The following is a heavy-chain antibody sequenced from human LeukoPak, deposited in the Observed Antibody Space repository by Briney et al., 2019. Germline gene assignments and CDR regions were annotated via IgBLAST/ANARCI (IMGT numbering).Heavy chain of an antibody. CDR1: GFTFGSYV. Sequence: QPGRSLRLSCAASGFTFGSYVMHWVRQAPGKELEWVALMSYDGSDKYYADSVKGRFTISRDSSKNTLCLQMNSLRAEDTAVYYCARAYCGGDCYPGDYWGQGTLVTVSS. J-gene: IGHJ4*02. D-gene: IGHD2-21*02. V-gene: IGHV3-30*04. CDR2: MSYDGSDK. CDR3: ARAYCGGDCYPGDY.